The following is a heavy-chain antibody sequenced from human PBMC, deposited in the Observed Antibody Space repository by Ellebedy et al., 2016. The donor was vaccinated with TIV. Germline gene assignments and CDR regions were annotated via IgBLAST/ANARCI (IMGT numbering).Heavy chain of an antibody. V-gene: IGHV3-23*01. CDR3: AKDVGITMIVRDFDY. J-gene: IGHJ4*02. CDR2: ISGSGSST. Sequence: GESLKISXAASGFTFSSFAMSWVRQAPGKGLEWVSAISGSGSSTYYADSVKGRFTISRDNSKNTLYLQMNSLRAEDTAVYYCAKDVGITMIVRDFDYWGQGTLVTVSS. CDR1: GFTFSSFA. D-gene: IGHD3-22*01.